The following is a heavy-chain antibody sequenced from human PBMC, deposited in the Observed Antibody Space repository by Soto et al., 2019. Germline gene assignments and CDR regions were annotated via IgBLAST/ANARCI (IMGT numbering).Heavy chain of an antibody. CDR1: GYTFIVYY. CDR2: INPNSGGT. D-gene: IGHD3-10*01. CDR3: ARVGGGLASLGYYGMDV. Sequence: ASVKVSCKASGYTFIVYYIHWVRQSPGRWLEWMGWINPNSGGTNYAQRFQGWVTMTRDRSISTAYMELSRLKSDDTAVYYCARVGGGLASLGYYGMDVWGQGTTVTVSS. J-gene: IGHJ6*02. V-gene: IGHV1-2*04.